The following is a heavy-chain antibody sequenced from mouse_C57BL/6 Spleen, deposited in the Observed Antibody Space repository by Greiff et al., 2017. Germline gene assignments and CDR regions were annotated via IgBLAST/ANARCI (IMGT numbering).Heavy chain of an antibody. CDR1: GFTFSSYG. V-gene: IGHV5-6*01. CDR3: ARNYGYGRGDY. CDR2: ISSGGSYT. D-gene: IGHD2-2*01. Sequence: EVQLVESGGDLVKPGGSLKLSCAASGFTFSSYGMSWVRQTPDKRLEWVATISSGGSYTYYPDSVKGRFTISRDNAKNTLYLQMSSLKSEDTAMYYCARNYGYGRGDYWGQGTSVTVSS. J-gene: IGHJ4*01.